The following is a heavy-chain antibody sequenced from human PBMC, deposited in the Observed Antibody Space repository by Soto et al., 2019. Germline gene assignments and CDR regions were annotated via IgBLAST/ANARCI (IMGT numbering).Heavy chain of an antibody. V-gene: IGHV3-23*01. CDR2: ISTSGSNK. CDR1: GFTFSSYA. CDR3: AKTGPGSGWAKYYFES. D-gene: IGHD6-19*01. J-gene: IGHJ4*02. Sequence: EVQVWESGGGLVQPGGSLRLSCAASGFTFSSYAMNWVRLAPGKGLEWVSGISTSGSNKYYADSVKGRFTISRDNSKSTLYLQRNSLRVEETATYYCAKTGPGSGWAKYYFESWGQGTLVTVSS.